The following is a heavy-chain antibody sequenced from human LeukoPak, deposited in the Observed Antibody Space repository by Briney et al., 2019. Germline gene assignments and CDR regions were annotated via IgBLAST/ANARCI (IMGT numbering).Heavy chain of an antibody. CDR2: ISATGSYI. Sequence: GGALRLSCAASGVTFSSYAMSWVRQAPGEGLEGGSSISATGSYIYYADSVKGRFTISRDNANNSLYLQMNSLTAEDTAVYHCARTAAGYYHYLDVRGQGAKGTVS. D-gene: IGHD6-13*01. CDR3: ARTAAGYYHYLDV. CDR1: GVTFSSYA. V-gene: IGHV3-21*04. J-gene: IGHJ6*03.